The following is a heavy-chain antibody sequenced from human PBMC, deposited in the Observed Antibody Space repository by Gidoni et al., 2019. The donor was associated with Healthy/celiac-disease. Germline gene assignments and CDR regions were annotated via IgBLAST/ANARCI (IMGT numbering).Heavy chain of an antibody. CDR2: ISYDGSNK. CDR1: GFTFSSYA. D-gene: IGHD3-10*01. CDR3: ARELGEGFYYYYGMDV. Sequence: QVQLVESGGGVVQPGRSLRLSCAASGFTFSSYAMHWVRQAPGKGLEWVAVISYDGSNKYYADSVKGRFTISRDNSKNTLYLQMNSLRAEDTAVYYCARELGEGFYYYYGMDVWGQGTTVTVSS. J-gene: IGHJ6*02. V-gene: IGHV3-30-3*01.